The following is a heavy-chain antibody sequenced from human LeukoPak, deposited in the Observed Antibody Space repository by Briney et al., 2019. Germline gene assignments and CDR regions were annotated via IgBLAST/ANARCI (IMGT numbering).Heavy chain of an antibody. Sequence: PGGSLRLSCAASGFTFSTYWVSWVRQAPGKGLEWVANINQDGSVTYYVDSVKGRFTISRDNTKNSLSLRMSSLRAEDTAVYYCARDGCTGGSCHTYLLDPWGQGTLVTVSS. J-gene: IGHJ5*02. CDR3: ARDGCTGGSCHTYLLDP. CDR2: INQDGSVT. CDR1: GFTFSTYW. D-gene: IGHD2-15*01. V-gene: IGHV3-7*01.